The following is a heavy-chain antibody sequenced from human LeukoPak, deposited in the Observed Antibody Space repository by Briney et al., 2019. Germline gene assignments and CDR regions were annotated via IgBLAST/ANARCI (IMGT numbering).Heavy chain of an antibody. CDR3: ARGRKNPLIAVAGRKSGYYYYYGMDV. Sequence: PSETLSLTCTVSGGSISSSGYYWGWIRQSPGKGLEWIGSIYYSGSIYYNPSLKSRVTISVDTSKNQFSLKLSSVTAADTAVYYCARGRKNPLIAVAGRKSGYYYYYGMDVWGQGTTVTVSS. CDR2: IYYSGSI. J-gene: IGHJ6*02. D-gene: IGHD6-19*01. CDR1: GGSISSSGYY. V-gene: IGHV4-39*07.